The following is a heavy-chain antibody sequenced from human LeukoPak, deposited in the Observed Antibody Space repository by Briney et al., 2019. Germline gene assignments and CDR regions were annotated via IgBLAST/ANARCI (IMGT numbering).Heavy chain of an antibody. V-gene: IGHV1-18*04. CDR3: ARRGYCSSTSCPYDLYYYYGMDA. CDR2: ISAYNGNT. D-gene: IGHD2-2*01. J-gene: IGHJ6*04. CDR1: GYTFTSYG. Sequence: ASVKVSCKASGYTFTSYGISWVRQAPGQGLEWMGWISAYNGNTNYAQKLQGRVTMTTDTSTSTAYMELRSLRSDDTAVYYCARRGYCSSTSCPYDLYYYYGMDAWGKGTTVTVSS.